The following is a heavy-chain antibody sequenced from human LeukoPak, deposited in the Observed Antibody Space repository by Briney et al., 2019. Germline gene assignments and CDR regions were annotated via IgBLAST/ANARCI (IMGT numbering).Heavy chain of an antibody. Sequence: PSQTLSLTCTVSGGSISSGGYYWSWIRQPPGKGLEWIGYIYHSGSTYYNPSLKSRVTISVDRSKNQFSLKLSSVTAADTAVYYCASPPQEGSTSSWGQGTLVTVSS. CDR1: GGSISSGGYY. D-gene: IGHD2-2*01. J-gene: IGHJ4*02. V-gene: IGHV4-30-2*01. CDR3: ASPPQEGSTSS. CDR2: IYHSGST.